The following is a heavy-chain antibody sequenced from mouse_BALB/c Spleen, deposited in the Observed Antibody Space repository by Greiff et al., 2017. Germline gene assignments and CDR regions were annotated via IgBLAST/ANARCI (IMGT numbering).Heavy chain of an antibody. CDR3: AKGGDYEYPDY. CDR2: IYPGDGDT. J-gene: IGHJ2*01. D-gene: IGHD2-4*01. V-gene: IGHV1-87*01. CDR1: GYTFTSYW. Sequence: QVQLQQSGAELARPGASVKLSCKASGYTFTSYWMQWVKQRPGQGLEWIGAIYPGDGDTRYTQKFKGKATLTADKSSSTAYMQLSSLASEDSAVYYCAKGGDYEYPDYWGQGTTRTVSA.